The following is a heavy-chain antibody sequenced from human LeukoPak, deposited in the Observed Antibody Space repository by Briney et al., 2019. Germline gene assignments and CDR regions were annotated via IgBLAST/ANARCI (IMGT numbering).Heavy chain of an antibody. CDR3: AKGATGTTRVSYDY. CDR1: GFTFSSYA. Sequence: GGSLRLSCAASGFTFSSYAMSWVRQAPGKGLEWVSVIISGSGGNTYYADSVKGRFIISRDNSKNTVYLQMNSLRVEDTAVYYCAKGATGTTRVSYDYWGQGTLVTVSS. CDR2: IISGSGGNT. J-gene: IGHJ4*02. D-gene: IGHD1-1*01. V-gene: IGHV3-23*01.